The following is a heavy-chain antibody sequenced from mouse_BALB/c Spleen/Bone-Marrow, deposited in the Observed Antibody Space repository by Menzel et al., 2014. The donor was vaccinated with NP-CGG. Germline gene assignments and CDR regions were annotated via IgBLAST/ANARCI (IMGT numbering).Heavy chain of an antibody. J-gene: IGHJ3*01. CDR1: GFDFSRYW. D-gene: IGHD1-1*01. CDR3: ARLSYYGRFAY. V-gene: IGHV4-1*02. CDR2: INPDSSTI. Sequence: VQLQQSGGGLVQPGGSLKLSCAASGFDFSRYWMSWVRQAPGKGLEWIGEINPDSSTINYTPSLKYKFIISRDNAKNTLYLQMSKVRSEDTARYYCARLSYYGRFAYWGQGTLVTVSA.